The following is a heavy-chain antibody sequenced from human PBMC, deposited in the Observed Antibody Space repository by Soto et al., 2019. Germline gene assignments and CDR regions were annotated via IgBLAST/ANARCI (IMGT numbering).Heavy chain of an antibody. CDR2: INAGNGNT. CDR1: GYTFTSYA. J-gene: IGHJ4*02. CDR3: ERVFVGADPDDY. Sequence: ASVKVSCKASGYTFTSYAMHWVRQAPGQRLEWMGWINAGNGNTKYSQKFQGRVTITRDTSASTAYMELSSLRSEDTAVYYCERVFVGADPDDYWSQGTLVPVSS. V-gene: IGHV1-3*01. D-gene: IGHD1-26*01.